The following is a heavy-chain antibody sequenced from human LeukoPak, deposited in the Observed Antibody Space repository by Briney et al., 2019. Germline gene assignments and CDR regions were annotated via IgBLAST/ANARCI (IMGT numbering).Heavy chain of an antibody. D-gene: IGHD3-22*01. J-gene: IGHJ4*02. V-gene: IGHV4-34*01. CDR1: GGSFKPYY. CDR3: ARGLGGDASGYYFDS. Sequence: SETLSLTCDVFGGSFKPYYWSWIRQSPGKGLEWIGEIYHSGSTNYNPSLKDRLTIFLDTSKKQFSLSLRHVTAADTAVFYCARGLGGDASGYYFDSWGQRTLVTVSS. CDR2: IYHSGST.